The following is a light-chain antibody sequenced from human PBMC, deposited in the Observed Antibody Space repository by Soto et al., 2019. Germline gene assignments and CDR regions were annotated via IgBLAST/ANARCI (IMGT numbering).Light chain of an antibody. J-gene: IGLJ1*01. CDR2: EVS. Sequence: QSVLTQPASVSGSPGQSITISCTGTSSDVGGYNYVSWYQQHPGKAPKLIIFEVSYRPSGISNRFSASKSGDTASLTISGLQADDEADYYCCSYTDSRTHIFGRGPKVTVL. CDR3: CSYTDSRTHI. V-gene: IGLV2-14*01. CDR1: SSDVGGYNY.